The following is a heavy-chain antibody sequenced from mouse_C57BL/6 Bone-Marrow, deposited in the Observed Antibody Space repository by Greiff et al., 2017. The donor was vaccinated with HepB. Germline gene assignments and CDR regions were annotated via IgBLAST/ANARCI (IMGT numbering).Heavy chain of an antibody. CDR3: VFDYYGSSYRAMDY. CDR1: GYTFTSYW. D-gene: IGHD1-1*01. Sequence: QVQLQQPGAELVKPGASVKMSCKASGYTFTSYWITWVKQRPGQGLEWIGDIYPGSGSTNYNEKFKSKATLTVDTSSSTAYMQLSSLTSEDSAVYYGVFDYYGSSYRAMDYWGQGTSVTVSS. CDR2: IYPGSGST. J-gene: IGHJ4*01. V-gene: IGHV1-55*01.